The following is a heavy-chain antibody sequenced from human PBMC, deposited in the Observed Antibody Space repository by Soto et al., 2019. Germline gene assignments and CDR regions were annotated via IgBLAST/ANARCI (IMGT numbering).Heavy chain of an antibody. CDR2: ISSSDSTI. CDR1: GFTFSTYT. V-gene: IGHV3-48*02. J-gene: IGHJ4*02. D-gene: IGHD4-17*01. CDR3: ARDQTFRGSRTTVTTRYYDY. Sequence: PGGSLRLSCAAPGFTFSTYTMNWVRQAPGKGLEWVSYISSSDSTIYYADYVKGRFTISRDNAKSSLFLQMNSLRDEDTAVYYCARDQTFRGSRTTVTTRYYDYWGLGTLVTVSS.